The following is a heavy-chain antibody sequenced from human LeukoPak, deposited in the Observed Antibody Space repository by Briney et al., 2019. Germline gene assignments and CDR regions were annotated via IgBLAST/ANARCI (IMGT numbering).Heavy chain of an antibody. D-gene: IGHD6-13*01. CDR1: GFTFSSDA. V-gene: IGHV3-23*01. CDR3: AKDIEYSSCWYRAFDI. Sequence: GGSLRLSCAASGFTFSSDAMSWVRQAPGKGLEWVSAISGSGGSTYYADSVKGRFTISRDNSKNTLYLQMNSLRAEDTAVYYCAKDIEYSSCWYRAFDIWGQGTMVTVPS. J-gene: IGHJ3*02. CDR2: ISGSGGST.